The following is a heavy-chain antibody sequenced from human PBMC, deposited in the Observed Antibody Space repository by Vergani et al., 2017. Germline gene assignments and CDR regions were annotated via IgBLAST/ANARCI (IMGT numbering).Heavy chain of an antibody. CDR2: INSDGSST. CDR3: ARGTYSSSWYKSPLDY. V-gene: IGHV3-74*01. Sequence: EVQLVESGGGLVQPGGSLRLSCAASGFTFSSYWMHWVRQAPGKGLVWVSRINSDGSSTSYADSVKGRFTISRDNAKNTLYLQMNSLRAEDTAVYYCARGTYSSSWYKSPLDYWGQGTLVTVSS. CDR1: GFTFSSYW. J-gene: IGHJ4*02. D-gene: IGHD6-13*01.